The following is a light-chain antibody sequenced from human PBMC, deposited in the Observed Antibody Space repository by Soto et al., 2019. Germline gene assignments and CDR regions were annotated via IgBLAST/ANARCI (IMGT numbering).Light chain of an antibody. CDR1: QSVSSN. Sequence: EIVLTQSPGTLSLSPGERATLSCRASQSVSSNLAWYQQKRGQAPRLLISAASSRATGIPDRVSGSGSGTDFTLTISRLEPEDFAVYYCQRYGSSPVTVGGGTMLEIK. CDR2: AAS. CDR3: QRYGSSPVT. J-gene: IGKJ4*01. V-gene: IGKV3-20*01.